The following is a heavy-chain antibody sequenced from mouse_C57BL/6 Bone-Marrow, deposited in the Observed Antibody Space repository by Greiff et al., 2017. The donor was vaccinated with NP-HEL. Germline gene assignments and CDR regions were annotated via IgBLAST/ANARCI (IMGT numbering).Heavy chain of an antibody. J-gene: IGHJ2*01. CDR1: GYTFTSYG. CDR2: IYPRSGNT. D-gene: IGHD1-1*01. Sequence: VQLQQSGAELARPGASVKLSCKASGYTFTSYGISWVKQRTGQGLEWIGEIYPRSGNTYYTEKFKGKATLTADKSSSTAYMELRSLTSEDSAVCFCARTTTVVATGDYWGQGTTLTVSS. CDR3: ARTTTVVATGDY. V-gene: IGHV1-81*01.